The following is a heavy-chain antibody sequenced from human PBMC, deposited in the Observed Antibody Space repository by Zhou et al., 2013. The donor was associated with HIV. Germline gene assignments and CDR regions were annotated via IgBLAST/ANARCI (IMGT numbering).Heavy chain of an antibody. CDR1: GYTFTSYA. Sequence: QVQLVQSGAEVKKPGASVKVSCKASGYTFTSYAMHWVRQAPGQRLEWMGWINPKSGGTNYAQKFLGRVTVTRDTSISTAYMEVSSLRSEDTAVYYCARDEMATPLGYHYMDVWGKGTTVTVSS. V-gene: IGHV1-2*02. J-gene: IGHJ6*03. CDR3: ARDEMATPLGYHYMDV. CDR2: INPKSGGT. D-gene: IGHD5-12*01.